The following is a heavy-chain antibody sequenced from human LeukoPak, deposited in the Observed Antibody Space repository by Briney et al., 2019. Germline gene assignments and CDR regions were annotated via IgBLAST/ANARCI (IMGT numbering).Heavy chain of an antibody. Sequence: ASVKVSCKASGGTFSSYAISWVRQAPGQGVEWMGRIIPILGIANYAQKFQGRVTITADKSTSTAYMELSSLRSEDTAVYYCARSTATRITSSGTTVDYWGQGTLVTVSS. CDR2: IIPILGIA. CDR1: GGTFSSYA. J-gene: IGHJ4*02. CDR3: ARSTATRITSSGTTVDY. V-gene: IGHV1-69*04. D-gene: IGHD1-7*01.